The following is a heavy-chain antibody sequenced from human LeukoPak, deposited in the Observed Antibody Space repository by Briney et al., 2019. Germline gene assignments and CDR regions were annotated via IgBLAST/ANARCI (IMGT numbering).Heavy chain of an antibody. V-gene: IGHV4-4*02. CDR2: IYHSGST. CDR3: ARLEADDYSNYPYFDY. J-gene: IGHJ4*02. Sequence: SETLSLTCAVSGGSISSSNWWSWVRQPPGKGLEWIGEIYHSGSTNYNPSLKSRVTISVDKSKNQFSLKLSSVTAADTAVYYCARLEADDYSNYPYFDYWGQGTLVTVSS. D-gene: IGHD4-11*01. CDR1: GGSISSSNW.